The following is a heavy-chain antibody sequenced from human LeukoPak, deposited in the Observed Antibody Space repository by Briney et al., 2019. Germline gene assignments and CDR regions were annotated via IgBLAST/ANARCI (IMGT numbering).Heavy chain of an antibody. V-gene: IGHV3-30-3*01. CDR1: GFSFTTFA. J-gene: IGHJ3*02. CDR3: ARDRDYYDTSGHYLDAFDI. Sequence: GGSLRLSCAASGFSFTTFAMHWVRQAPGKGLEWVAVISRDGTNKGYADSVKGRFSVSRDNSKNTVYLQMNSPRDEDTAVYYCARDRDYYDTSGHYLDAFDIWGQGSKVTVSS. D-gene: IGHD3-22*01. CDR2: ISRDGTNK.